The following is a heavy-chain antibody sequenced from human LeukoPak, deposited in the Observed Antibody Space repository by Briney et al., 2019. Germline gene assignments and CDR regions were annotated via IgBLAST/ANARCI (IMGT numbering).Heavy chain of an antibody. CDR1: GGTFSSYA. V-gene: IGHV1-69*13. CDR2: TIPIFGTA. Sequence: SVKVSCKASGGTFSSYAISWVRQAPGQGLEWMGGTIPIFGTANYAQKFQGRVTITADESTSTAYMELSSLRSEDTAVYYCARPEGPGGGTNFHYWGQGTLVTVSS. CDR3: ARPEGPGGGTNFHY. D-gene: IGHD4-23*01. J-gene: IGHJ4*02.